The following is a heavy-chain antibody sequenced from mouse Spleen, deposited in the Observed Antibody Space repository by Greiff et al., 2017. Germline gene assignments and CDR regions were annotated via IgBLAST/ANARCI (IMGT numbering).Heavy chain of an antibody. Sequence: EVKVVESGPVLVKPGASVKMSCKASGYTFTDYYMNWVKQSHGKSLEWIGVINPYNGGTSYNQKFKGKATLTVDKSSSTAYMELNSLTSEDSAVYYCARSWDEGYFDVWGAGTTVTVSS. CDR1: GYTFTDYY. J-gene: IGHJ1*01. CDR3: ARSWDEGYFDV. CDR2: INPYNGGT. D-gene: IGHD4-1*01. V-gene: IGHV1-19*01.